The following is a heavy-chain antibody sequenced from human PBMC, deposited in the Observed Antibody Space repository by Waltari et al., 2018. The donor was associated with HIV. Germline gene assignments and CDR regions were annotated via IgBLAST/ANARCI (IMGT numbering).Heavy chain of an antibody. CDR2: IYPGDSDT. J-gene: IGHJ4*02. Sequence: EVQLVQSGPEVNTPGESLKISCKVSGYTFTNYWLGWARQMPGKGLEWMGVIYPGDSDTRYSPSFQGQVTISADKSITTAYLQWTSLKASDTAMYYCARLKDIVVVVSLSAFDYWGQGTLVTVSS. CDR1: GYTFTNYW. D-gene: IGHD2-15*01. V-gene: IGHV5-51*01. CDR3: ARLKDIVVVVSLSAFDY.